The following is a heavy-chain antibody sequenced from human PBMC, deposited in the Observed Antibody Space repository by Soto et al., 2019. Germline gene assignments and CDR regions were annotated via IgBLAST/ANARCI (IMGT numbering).Heavy chain of an antibody. J-gene: IGHJ3*01. D-gene: IGHD3-22*01. CDR3: ATRPLLPGAP. V-gene: IGHV3-53*01. Sequence: EVQLVESGGGLIQPGGSLRLCCAASGFTFSSNDMNWVRQDPGKGLEWVSLIYSGGSTYYADSVKGRFTISRDNSKNTLYLQMSSLRAEDTAVYYCATRPLLPGAPWGQGTMVTVSS. CDR2: IYSGGST. CDR1: GFTFSSND.